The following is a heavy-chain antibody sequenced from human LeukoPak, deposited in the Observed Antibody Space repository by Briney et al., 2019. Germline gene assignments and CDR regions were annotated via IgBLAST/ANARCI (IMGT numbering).Heavy chain of an antibody. CDR3: ATGPGQGLVYFND. V-gene: IGHV1-2*02. Sequence: ASVKVSCKVSQYTFLGHYLHWVRPAHGQGLEWMGWIIPTSGGTNYAQKFQGRVTMTGDLSTSTAYMVLSRLTYDDTAVYYCATGPGQGLVYFNDWGQGTLVTVFS. CDR1: QYTFLGHY. D-gene: IGHD6-6*01. J-gene: IGHJ4*02. CDR2: IIPTSGGT.